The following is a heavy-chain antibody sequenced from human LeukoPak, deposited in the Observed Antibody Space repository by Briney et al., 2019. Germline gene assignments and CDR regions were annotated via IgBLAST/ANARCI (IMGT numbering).Heavy chain of an antibody. D-gene: IGHD1-1*01. CDR2: ISSSGSTI. J-gene: IGHJ3*02. CDR1: GFTFSDYY. V-gene: IGHV3-11*01. Sequence: GGSLRLSCAASGFTFSDYYMSWIRQAPGKGLEWVSYISSSGSTIYYADSEKGRFTISRDNAKNSLYLQMNSLRAEDTAVYYCASNDIKGHAFDIWGQGTMVTVSS. CDR3: ASNDIKGHAFDI.